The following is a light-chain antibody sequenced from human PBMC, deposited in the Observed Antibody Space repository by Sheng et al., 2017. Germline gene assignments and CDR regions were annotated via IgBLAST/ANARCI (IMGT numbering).Light chain of an antibody. CDR3: QAWDSSPV. Sequence: SSELTQDPAVSVALGQTVRITCQGDSLRSYYASWYQQKPGQAPVLVIYGKNNRPSGIPDRFSGSSSGNTASLTITGAQAEDEADYYCQAWDSSPVFGGGTKLTVL. CDR1: SLRSYY. J-gene: IGLJ2*01. CDR2: GKN. V-gene: IGLV3-19*01.